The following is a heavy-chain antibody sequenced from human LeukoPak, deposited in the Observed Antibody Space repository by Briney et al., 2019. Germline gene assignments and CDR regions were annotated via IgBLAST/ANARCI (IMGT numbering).Heavy chain of an antibody. V-gene: IGHV3-9*01. CDR3: ARDGGYDPWGLDYNYHMDV. CDR1: GFIFDDYA. D-gene: IGHD5-12*01. J-gene: IGHJ6*03. CDR2: ISWSSGNI. Sequence: GGSLRLSCAASGFIFDDYAMHWVRQAPGKGLEWVSSISWSSGNIGYADSVKGRFTISRDNSKNTLNLQMHSLRAEDTAVYYCARDGGYDPWGLDYNYHMDVWGKGTTVTVSS.